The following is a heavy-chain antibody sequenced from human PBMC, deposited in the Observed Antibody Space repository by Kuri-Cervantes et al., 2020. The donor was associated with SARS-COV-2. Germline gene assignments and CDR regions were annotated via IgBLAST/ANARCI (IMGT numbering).Heavy chain of an antibody. Sequence: GESLKISCTVSGYSFTSYRICWVRQIPGKGLEWMGIISPGDSDTSYSPSLHGQVTISADNTISTPFLQRSRPETADTAMYYCARRSSGWHGIDYWGQGTLVTVSS. J-gene: IGHJ4*02. CDR2: ISPGDSDT. CDR3: ARRSSGWHGIDY. D-gene: IGHD6-19*01. CDR1: GYSFTSYR. V-gene: IGHV5-51*01.